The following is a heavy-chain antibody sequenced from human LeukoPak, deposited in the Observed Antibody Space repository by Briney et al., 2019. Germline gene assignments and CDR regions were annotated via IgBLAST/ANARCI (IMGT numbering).Heavy chain of an antibody. J-gene: IGHJ3*02. D-gene: IGHD2-15*01. CDR1: GYSFPNYW. CDR2: IYPGDADT. CDR3: ARGDGYCSGGSCPADAFDI. Sequence: GESLKISCKGSGYSFPNYWIGWVRQMPGKGLEWMGIIYPGDADTRYSPSFQGQVTISADKSINTAFLQWSSLKASDTAMYYCARGDGYCSGGSCPADAFDIWGQGTMVTVSS. V-gene: IGHV5-51*01.